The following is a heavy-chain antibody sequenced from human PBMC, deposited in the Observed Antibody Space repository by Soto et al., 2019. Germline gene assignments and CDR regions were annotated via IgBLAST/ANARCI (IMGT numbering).Heavy chain of an antibody. Sequence: SETLSLTCTVSGASISRYYWSWIRQSPGKGLEWIGYLYNTGSTIYNPSLKSRVTISVDTSKNQFSLKMNSVTAADTAVYYCARDLPPSYDSSGYSVFDIWGQGTMVT. D-gene: IGHD3-22*01. V-gene: IGHV4-59*01. J-gene: IGHJ3*02. CDR3: ARDLPPSYDSSGYSVFDI. CDR2: LYNTGST. CDR1: GASISRYY.